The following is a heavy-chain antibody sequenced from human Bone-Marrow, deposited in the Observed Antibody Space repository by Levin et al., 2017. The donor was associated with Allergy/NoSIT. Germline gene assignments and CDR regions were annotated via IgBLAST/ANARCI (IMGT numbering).Heavy chain of an antibody. CDR3: AREIVFSGIGAYY. J-gene: IGHJ4*02. CDR2: INSDGSIT. Sequence: ASVKVSCAASGFTFSSYWMHWVRQAPGTGLVWVSRINSDGSITNHADSVKGRFTISRDNARNTLFLQMTSLRADDTGVYYCAREIVFSGIGAYYWGQGALVTVSS. D-gene: IGHD5/OR15-5a*01. CDR1: GFTFSSYW. V-gene: IGHV3-74*01.